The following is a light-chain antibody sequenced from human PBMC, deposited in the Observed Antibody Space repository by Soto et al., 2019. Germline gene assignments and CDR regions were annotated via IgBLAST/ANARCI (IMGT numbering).Light chain of an antibody. CDR3: QKYNSSPLT. J-gene: IGKJ4*01. Sequence: DIQMTQSPSSLSASLGDRVTITCRASQGIGVYLAWFQQKPGKVPKLLIYAASALQSGVPSRFSGSGSGTDFTLTISSLQPEDIATYYCQKYNSSPLTFGGGTKVDIK. CDR1: QGIGVY. CDR2: AAS. V-gene: IGKV1-27*01.